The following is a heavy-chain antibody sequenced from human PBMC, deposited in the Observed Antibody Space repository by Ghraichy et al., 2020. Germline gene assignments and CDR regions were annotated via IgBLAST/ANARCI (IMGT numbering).Heavy chain of an antibody. J-gene: IGHJ4*02. V-gene: IGHV3-66*01. CDR3: ARDFPPDY. Sequence: AGSLRLSCAASGFTVSRSYMSWVRQAPGKGLEWVSVIYSGGNTHYADSVKGRFTISRDNSKNTLYLQMNSLRAEDTAVYYCARDFPPDYWGQGTLVTVSS. CDR2: IYSGGNT. CDR1: GFTVSRSY.